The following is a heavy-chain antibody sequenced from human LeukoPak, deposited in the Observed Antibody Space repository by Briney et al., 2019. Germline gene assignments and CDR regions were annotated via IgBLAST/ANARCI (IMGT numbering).Heavy chain of an antibody. V-gene: IGHV3-30*18. CDR1: GFTFSSYG. J-gene: IGHJ4*02. Sequence: PGRSLRLSCAASGFTFSSYGMHWVRQAPGKGLEWVAVISYDGSNKYYADSVKGRFTISRDNSKNTLYLQMNSLRAEDTAVCYCAKSGSGWSEYYFDYWGQGTLVTVSS. CDR3: AKSGSGWSEYYFDY. CDR2: ISYDGSNK. D-gene: IGHD6-19*01.